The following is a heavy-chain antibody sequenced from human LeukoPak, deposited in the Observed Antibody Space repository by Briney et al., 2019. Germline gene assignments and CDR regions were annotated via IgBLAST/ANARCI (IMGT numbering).Heavy chain of an antibody. CDR1: GGSISTYY. D-gene: IGHD3-3*01. CDR2: IYYSGST. CDR3: AKSWKSPIFGVDGAFDI. Sequence: SETLSLTCTVSGGSISTYYWSWIRQPPGKGLEWIGCIYYSGSTNYNPSLKSRVSISVDTSKNQFSLKLNSVTAADTAVYYCAKSWKSPIFGVDGAFDIWGQGTMVTVSS. J-gene: IGHJ3*02. V-gene: IGHV4-59*01.